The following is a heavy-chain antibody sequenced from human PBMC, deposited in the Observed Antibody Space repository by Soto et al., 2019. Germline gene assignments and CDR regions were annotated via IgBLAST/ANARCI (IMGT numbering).Heavy chain of an antibody. CDR3: ARFTYKSGFNWFDP. J-gene: IGHJ5*02. CDR1: GAPINSDY. V-gene: IGHV4-59*01. Sequence: SETLSLTCTVSGAPINSDYWSWIRQSPGKGLEWIGYIYHIGSTDYNPSLKSRATISIDKSKNQFSLNLRSVTAADTAVYFCARFTYKSGFNWFDPWGQGAQVTVSS. D-gene: IGHD5-12*01. CDR2: IYHIGST.